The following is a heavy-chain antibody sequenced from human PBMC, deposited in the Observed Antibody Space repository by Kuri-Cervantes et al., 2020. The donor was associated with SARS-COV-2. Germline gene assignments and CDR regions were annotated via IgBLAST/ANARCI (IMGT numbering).Heavy chain of an antibody. J-gene: IGHJ4*02. CDR1: GYSISSGYY. D-gene: IGHD6-6*01. CDR2: IYYSGST. V-gene: IGHV4-61*01. CDR3: AREAARLFDY. Sequence: SETLSLTCAVSGYSISSGYYWGWIRQPPGKGLEWIGYIYYSGSTDFNPSLKSRVTISVDTSKNQFPLKLSSVTAADTAVYYCAREAARLFDYWGQGTLVTVSS.